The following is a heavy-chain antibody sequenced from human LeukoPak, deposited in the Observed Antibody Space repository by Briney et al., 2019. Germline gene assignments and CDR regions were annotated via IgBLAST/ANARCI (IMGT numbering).Heavy chain of an antibody. CDR1: GYPFTTYD. V-gene: IGHV1-8*01. D-gene: IGHD1-14*01. J-gene: IGHJ2*01. Sequence: ASVKVFCRASGYPFTTYDINWVRKATGQGLEEMGWMNPSSGYTGYSQKFQGRVTMTGNTSLSTVYMELSSLRSEDTAVYYCARVSDHNWYFDLWGRGTLVTVSS. CDR2: MNPSSGYT. CDR3: ARVSDHNWYFDL.